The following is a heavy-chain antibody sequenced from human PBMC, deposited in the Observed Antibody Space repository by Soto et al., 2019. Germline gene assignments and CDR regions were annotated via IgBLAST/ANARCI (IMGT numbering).Heavy chain of an antibody. J-gene: IGHJ3*01. CDR1: GFTFSNYA. Sequence: EVQLLESGGGLVRPGGSLRLSCAASGFTFSNYAMNWVRQAPGKGLEWVSTISGGGDGTYYADSVKGRFTISRDNSRNTVYVQMYSLRAVDTAVYYCAKKGLGSLATYCTTGDCHYAFDVWGQGTLVTVSS. CDR3: AKKGLGSLATYCTTGDCHYAFDV. V-gene: IGHV3-23*01. CDR2: ISGGGDGT. D-gene: IGHD2-8*01.